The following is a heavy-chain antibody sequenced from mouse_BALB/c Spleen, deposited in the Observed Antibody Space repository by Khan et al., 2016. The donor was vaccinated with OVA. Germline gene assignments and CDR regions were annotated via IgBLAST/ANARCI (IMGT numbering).Heavy chain of an antibody. CDR1: AYTFTNYA. CDR2: INTYSGEP. Sequence: QIQLVQSGPELKKPGETVKISCKASAYTFTNYAMNWVKQAPGKGLKWMGWINTYSGEPSYADDFKGRFAFSLENSASTAYLQINNLKNEDMATYFCAIGASYWYFDVWGAGTTVTVSS. J-gene: IGHJ1*01. D-gene: IGHD3-3*01. V-gene: IGHV9-1*02. CDR3: AIGASYWYFDV.